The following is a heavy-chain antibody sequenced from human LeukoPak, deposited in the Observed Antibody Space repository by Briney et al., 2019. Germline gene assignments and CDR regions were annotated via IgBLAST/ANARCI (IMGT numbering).Heavy chain of an antibody. Sequence: GGSLRLSCAASGFTFSSYGMHWVRQAPGKGLEWVAFIRYDGSNKYYADSVKGRFTISRDNSKNTLYLQMNSLRAEDTAVYYCAKGERGYYDSSGYTELVYWGQGTLVTVSS. CDR3: AKGERGYYDSSGYTELVY. J-gene: IGHJ4*02. V-gene: IGHV3-30*02. D-gene: IGHD3-22*01. CDR1: GFTFSSYG. CDR2: IRYDGSNK.